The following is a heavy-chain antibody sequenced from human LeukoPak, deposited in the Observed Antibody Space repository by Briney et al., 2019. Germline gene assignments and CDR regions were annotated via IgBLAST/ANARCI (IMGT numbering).Heavy chain of an antibody. CDR1: GGTFSSYA. CDR3: ASSGLLVHWFDP. D-gene: IGHD2/OR15-2a*01. Sequence: ASVKVSCKASGGTFSSYAISWVRPAPGQGLEWMGGIIPIFGTANYAQKFQGRVTITTDESTSTAYMELSSLRSEDTAVYYCASSGLLVHWFDPWGQGTLVTVSS. CDR2: IIPIFGTA. V-gene: IGHV1-69*05. J-gene: IGHJ5*02.